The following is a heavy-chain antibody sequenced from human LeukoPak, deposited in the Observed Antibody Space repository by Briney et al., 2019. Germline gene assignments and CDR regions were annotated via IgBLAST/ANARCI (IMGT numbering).Heavy chain of an antibody. D-gene: IGHD1-26*01. V-gene: IGHV1-18*01. CDR2: ISDYNGDT. Sequence: ASVKVSCKASGYTFSSYGISWVRQAPGQGLEWMGWISDYNGDTNYAQKVQGRVTMTTDTSTSTAYMELRSLKSDDTAVYYCARDPSGSFDFDYWGQGTLVTVSS. CDR1: GYTFSSYG. CDR3: ARDPSGSFDFDY. J-gene: IGHJ4*02.